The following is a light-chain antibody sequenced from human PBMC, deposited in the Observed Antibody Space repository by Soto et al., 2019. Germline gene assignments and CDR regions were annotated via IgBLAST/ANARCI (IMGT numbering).Light chain of an antibody. CDR1: SSDVGAFNY. CDR2: DVT. J-gene: IGLJ1*01. V-gene: IGLV2-14*03. Sequence: QSALTQPASVSGSPGQSITISCIGTSSDVGAFNYVSWYQHHPGKAPKLIIYDVTDRPSGVSTRFSASKSGNTASLTISGLQAEDEADYCCSSYTTRNTEVFGTGTKVTVL. CDR3: SSYTTRNTEV.